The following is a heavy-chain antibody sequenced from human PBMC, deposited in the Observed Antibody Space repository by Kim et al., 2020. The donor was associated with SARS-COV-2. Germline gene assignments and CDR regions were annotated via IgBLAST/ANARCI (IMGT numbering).Heavy chain of an antibody. CDR3: AKGYDYSNLYYFDY. Sequence: GGSLRLSCAASGFTFSSYGMHWVRQAPGKGLEWVAVISYDGSNKYYADSVKGRFTISRDNSKNTLYLQMNSLRAEDTAVYYCAKGYDYSNLYYFDYWGQGTLVTVSS. CDR2: ISYDGSNK. D-gene: IGHD4-4*01. V-gene: IGHV3-30*18. CDR1: GFTFSSYG. J-gene: IGHJ4*02.